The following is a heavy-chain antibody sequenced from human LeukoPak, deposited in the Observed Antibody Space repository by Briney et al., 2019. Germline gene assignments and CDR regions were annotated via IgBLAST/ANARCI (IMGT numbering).Heavy chain of an antibody. J-gene: IGHJ4*02. CDR3: AIGTRGYSYGSYYFDY. V-gene: IGHV3-66*01. D-gene: IGHD5-18*01. Sequence: PGGSLRLSCAASGFTASSNYMSWVRQAPGKGLEWVSVIYSGGSTYYADSVKGRFTISRDNSKNTLYLQMNSLRAEDTAVYYCAIGTRGYSYGSYYFDYWGQGTLVTVSS. CDR1: GFTASSNY. CDR2: IYSGGST.